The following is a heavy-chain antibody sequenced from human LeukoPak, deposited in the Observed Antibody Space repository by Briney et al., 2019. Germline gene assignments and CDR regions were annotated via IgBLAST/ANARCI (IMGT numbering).Heavy chain of an antibody. V-gene: IGHV4-59*01. D-gene: IGHD2-2*01. Sequence: SETLSLTCTVSGGSISSYYWSWIRQPPGKGLEWIGYIYYSGSTNYNPSLKSRVTISVDTSKNQFSLKLSSVTAADTAVYYCARDRTRKAYGMDVWGQGTTVTVSS. CDR1: GGSISSYY. J-gene: IGHJ6*02. CDR2: IYYSGST. CDR3: ARDRTRKAYGMDV.